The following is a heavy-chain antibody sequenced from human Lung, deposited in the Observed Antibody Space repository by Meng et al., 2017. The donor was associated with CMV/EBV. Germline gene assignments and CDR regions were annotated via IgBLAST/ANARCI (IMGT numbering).Heavy chain of an antibody. Sequence: GESLKISCAASAFTFNNYAMHWVRQAPGKGLEWVAVISYDGFNKYYADSVNGRFTISRDNSKNTLYLQMNSLRAEDTAVYYCARDLLSSSSWSPPLSFDPWGQGTLVTVSS. CDR3: ARDLLSSSSWSPPLSFDP. D-gene: IGHD6-13*01. V-gene: IGHV3-30-3*01. CDR2: ISYDGFNK. CDR1: AFTFNNYA. J-gene: IGHJ5*02.